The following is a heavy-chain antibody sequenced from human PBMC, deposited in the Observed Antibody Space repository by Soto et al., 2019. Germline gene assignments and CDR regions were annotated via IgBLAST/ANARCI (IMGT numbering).Heavy chain of an antibody. Sequence: KPSETLSLTCTVSGGSISSGGYYWSWIRQHPGKGLEWIGYIYYSGSTYYNPSLKSRVTISVDTSKNQFSLKLSSVTAADTAVYYCARGARYCSGGSCHGTEYFQHWGQGTLVTVSS. CDR1: GGSISSGGYY. D-gene: IGHD2-15*01. V-gene: IGHV4-31*03. J-gene: IGHJ1*01. CDR2: IYYSGST. CDR3: ARGARYCSGGSCHGTEYFQH.